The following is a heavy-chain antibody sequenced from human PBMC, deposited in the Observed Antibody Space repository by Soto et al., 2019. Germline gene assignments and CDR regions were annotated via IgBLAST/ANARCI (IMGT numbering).Heavy chain of an antibody. CDR2: ISGSGVST. V-gene: IGHV3-23*01. J-gene: IGHJ6*02. CDR3: AKENRVGGLPPHEARDV. D-gene: IGHD3-16*01. Sequence: HPGGSLRLTCAASGFTFRSYSISWVRQAPWKGLESVSAISGSGVSTYYADSVKGRFTISRDNYKKTLYPKMNSLRPEDTAVYYCAKENRVGGLPPHEARDVWGQGTTVAVSS. CDR1: GFTFRSYS.